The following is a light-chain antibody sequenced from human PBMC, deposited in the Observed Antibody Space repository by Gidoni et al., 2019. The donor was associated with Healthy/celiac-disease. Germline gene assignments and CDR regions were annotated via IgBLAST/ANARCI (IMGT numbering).Light chain of an antibody. Sequence: QMTQSPSSVSASVGDRVTITCRASQGISSWLAWYQQKPGKAPKLLIYAASSLQSGVPSRFSGSGXXTDFTLTIXXXQPXXFAXXXCQXXXSXXXTFXXXTKVEIK. CDR1: QGISSW. CDR2: AAS. V-gene: IGKV1-12*01. J-gene: IGKJ4*01. CDR3: QXXXSXXXT.